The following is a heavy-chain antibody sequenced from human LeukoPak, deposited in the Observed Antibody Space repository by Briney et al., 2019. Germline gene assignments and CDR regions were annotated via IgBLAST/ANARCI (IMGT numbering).Heavy chain of an antibody. Sequence: GGSLRLSCTASGFTFSIYAMTWVRQAPGKGLEWVSAISGSGGSTYYADSVKGRFTISRDNSKNTLYLQMNNLRAEDMAVYYCTKVSFGSRMGFDPWGQGTLVTVSS. D-gene: IGHD3-16*01. CDR2: ISGSGGST. CDR3: TKVSFGSRMGFDP. J-gene: IGHJ5*02. CDR1: GFTFSIYA. V-gene: IGHV3-23*01.